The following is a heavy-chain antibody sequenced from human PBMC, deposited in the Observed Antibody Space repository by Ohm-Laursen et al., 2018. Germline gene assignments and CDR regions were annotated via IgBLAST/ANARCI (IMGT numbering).Heavy chain of an antibody. V-gene: IGHV3-9*01. CDR1: GFTFDDYA. Sequence: SLRLSCAASGFTFDDYAMHWVRQAPGKGLEWVSGISWNSGSIGYADSVKGRFTISRDNAKNSLYLQMNSLRAEDTALYYCAKGEYCSGGRCYGVDYWGQGTLVTVSS. CDR2: ISWNSGSI. J-gene: IGHJ4*02. CDR3: AKGEYCSGGRCYGVDY. D-gene: IGHD2-15*01.